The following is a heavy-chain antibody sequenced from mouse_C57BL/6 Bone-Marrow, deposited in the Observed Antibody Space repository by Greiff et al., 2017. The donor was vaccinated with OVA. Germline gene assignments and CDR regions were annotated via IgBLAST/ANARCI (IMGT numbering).Heavy chain of an antibody. CDR2: ISDGGSYT. D-gene: IGHD2-5*01. J-gene: IGHJ4*01. Sequence: VQLKESGGGLVKPGGSLKLSCAASGFTFSSYAMSWVRQTPEKRLEWVATISDGGSYTYYPDNVKGRFTISRDNAKNNLYLQMSHLKSEDTAMYYCARETYSNYAMDYWGQGTSVTVSS. CDR3: ARETYSNYAMDY. CDR1: GFTFSSYA. V-gene: IGHV5-4*01.